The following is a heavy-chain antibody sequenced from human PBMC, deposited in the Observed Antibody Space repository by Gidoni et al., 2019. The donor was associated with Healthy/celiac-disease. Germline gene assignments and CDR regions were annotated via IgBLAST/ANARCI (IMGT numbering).Heavy chain of an antibody. Sequence: QVQLVQSGAEVKKPGSSVKVSCKASGGTFSSYGISWGRQAPGQGLEWMGGIIPIFGTANYAQKFQGRATITADESTSTAYMELSSLRSEDTAVYYCARPRNYYYDSSGYYYVAFDIWGQGTMVTVSS. J-gene: IGHJ3*02. CDR2: IIPIFGTA. D-gene: IGHD3-22*01. CDR1: GGTFSSYG. V-gene: IGHV1-69*01. CDR3: ARPRNYYYDSSGYYYVAFDI.